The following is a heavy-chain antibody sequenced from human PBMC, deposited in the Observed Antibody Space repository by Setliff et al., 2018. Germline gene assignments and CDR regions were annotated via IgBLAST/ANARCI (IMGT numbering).Heavy chain of an antibody. CDR3: ARTPDGFLGDGYNLNTLGYFDS. CDR2: IYTSGST. J-gene: IGHJ4*02. CDR1: GGSISSGSYY. D-gene: IGHD3-3*01. Sequence: PSETLSLTCTVSGGSISSGSYYWSWIRQPAGKGLEWIGRIYTSGSTNYNPSLKSRVTITVDTSKNQFSRKLSSVTAADTAVYYCARTPDGFLGDGYNLNTLGYFDSWGQGTLVTVSS. V-gene: IGHV4-61*02.